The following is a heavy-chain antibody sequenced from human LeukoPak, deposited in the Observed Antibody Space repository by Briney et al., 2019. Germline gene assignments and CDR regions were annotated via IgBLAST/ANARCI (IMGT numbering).Heavy chain of an antibody. CDR2: ISSSSYTI. V-gene: IGHV3-48*01. CDR1: GFSFSTFG. J-gene: IGHJ4*02. CDR3: ARMSTGYYDDY. D-gene: IGHD3-9*01. Sequence: GGSLRLSCVASGFSFSTFGTNWVRQAPGKGLEWVSYISSSSYTIYYADSVKGRFTVSRDDAKSSLYLQMNSLRAEDTAHYYCARMSTGYYDDYWGQGTLVTVSS.